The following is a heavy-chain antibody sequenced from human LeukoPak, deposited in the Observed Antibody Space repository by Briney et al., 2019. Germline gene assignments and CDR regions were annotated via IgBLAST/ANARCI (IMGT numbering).Heavy chain of an antibody. V-gene: IGHV3-30*04. CDR2: ISYDGSHN. J-gene: IGHJ4*02. CDR3: AREDIAFRVGY. CDR1: GFTFSAYA. Sequence: GGSLRLSCAASGFTFSAYAMHWVRQAPGKGLEWVGLISYDGSHNYYADSVKGRFTISRDNSKNSLYLQMHSLRAEDTAVYYCAREDIAFRVGYWGQGTLVTVSS. D-gene: IGHD5-12*01.